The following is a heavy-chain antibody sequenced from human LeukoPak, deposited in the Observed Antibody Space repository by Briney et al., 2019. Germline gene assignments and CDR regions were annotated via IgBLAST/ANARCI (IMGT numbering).Heavy chain of an antibody. V-gene: IGHV1-2*06. J-gene: IGHJ4*02. CDR1: GYTFTGSY. CDR3: ARYIGGSGWC. CDR2: IDVNSGDT. Sequence: RASVKVSCKTSGYTFTGSYVHWVRQAPGQGLEWMGRIDVNSGDTYLAQKFQGRVTLTRDTSISTDYLELSSLNSDDSAVYCCARYIGGSGWCWGQGALVTVSS. D-gene: IGHD3-16*01.